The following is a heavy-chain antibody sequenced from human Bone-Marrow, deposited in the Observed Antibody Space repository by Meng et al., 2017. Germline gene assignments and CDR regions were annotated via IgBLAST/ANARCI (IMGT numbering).Heavy chain of an antibody. CDR3: ARDCSGSNYIFDAFDI. V-gene: IGHV3-30*07. Sequence: GESLKISCAASGFTFSSYAMHWVRQAPGKGLEWVAVIWYDGSNKYYADSVKGRFTISRDNSKNTLYLQMNSLRAEDTAVYYCARDCSGSNYIFDAFDIWGQGTMVTVSS. J-gene: IGHJ3*02. D-gene: IGHD1-26*01. CDR1: GFTFSSYA. CDR2: IWYDGSNK.